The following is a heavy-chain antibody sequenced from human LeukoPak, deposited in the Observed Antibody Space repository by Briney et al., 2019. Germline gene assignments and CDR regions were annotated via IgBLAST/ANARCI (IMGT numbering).Heavy chain of an antibody. D-gene: IGHD5-18*01. Sequence: GRSLRLSCAASGFTFDDYAMHWVRQAPGKGLEWVSGISWNSGSIGYADSAKGRFTISRDNAKNSLYLQMNSLRAEEMDLYYCATAYEPYSYGPRGYFDYWGQGTLVTVSS. V-gene: IGHV3-9*03. CDR1: GFTFDDYA. CDR3: ATAYEPYSYGPRGYFDY. CDR2: ISWNSGSI. J-gene: IGHJ4*02.